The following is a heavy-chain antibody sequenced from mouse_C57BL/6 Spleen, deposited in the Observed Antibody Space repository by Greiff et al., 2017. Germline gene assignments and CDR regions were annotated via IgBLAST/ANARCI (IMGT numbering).Heavy chain of an antibody. CDR3: ARYYYGSSWYFDG. D-gene: IGHD1-1*01. V-gene: IGHV1-81*01. CDR2: IYPRSGNT. Sequence: VQLQQSGAELARPGASVKLSCKASGYTFTSYGISWVKQRTGQGLEWIGEIYPRSGNTYYNEKFKGKATLTADKSSSTAYMELRSLTSEDSAVYFCARYYYGSSWYFDGWGTGTTVTVSS. J-gene: IGHJ1*03. CDR1: GYTFTSYG.